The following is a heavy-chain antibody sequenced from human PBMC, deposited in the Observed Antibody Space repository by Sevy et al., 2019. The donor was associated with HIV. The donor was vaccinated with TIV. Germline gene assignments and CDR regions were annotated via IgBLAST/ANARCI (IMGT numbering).Heavy chain of an antibody. V-gene: IGHV3-7*01. J-gene: IGHJ6*02. CDR2: IKQDGSEK. CDR1: GFTFSSYW. D-gene: IGHD6-13*01. Sequence: GGSLRLSCAASGFTFSSYWMSWVRQAPGKGLEWVANIKQDGSEKYYVDSVKGRFTISRDNAKNSLYLQMNSLRAEDTAVYYCARDGLADSSSLASRRGYGMDVWGQGTTVTVSS. CDR3: ARDGLADSSSLASRRGYGMDV.